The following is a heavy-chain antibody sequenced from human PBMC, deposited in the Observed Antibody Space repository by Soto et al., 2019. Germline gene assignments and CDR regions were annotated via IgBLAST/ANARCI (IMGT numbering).Heavy chain of an antibody. V-gene: IGHV4-4*02. D-gene: IGHD3-3*01. CDR1: GGSISSNHW. CDR2: IYHSGST. Sequence: QVQLQESGPGLVKPSGTLSLICAVSGGSISSNHWFTWVRQPPGKGLEWIGEIYHSGSTNYNPSLKNRVTISVDKSKNQFSLEVNSVTAADTAVSYCARAATFNLEWIFNWFDPWGQGTLVTVSS. CDR3: ARAATFNLEWIFNWFDP. J-gene: IGHJ5*02.